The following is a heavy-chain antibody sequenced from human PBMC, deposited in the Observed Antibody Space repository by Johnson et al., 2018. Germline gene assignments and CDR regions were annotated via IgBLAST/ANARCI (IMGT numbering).Heavy chain of an antibody. J-gene: IGHJ1*01. CDR1: GFTFSSYG. CDR3: ATAVTTSRYFQH. CDR2: ISYDGGNK. Sequence: VQLVESGGGVVQPGRSLRLSCAASGFTFSSYGMHWVRQAPGKGLEWVAVISYDGGNKYYADSVRGRFTISRDNSENTLYLQMNSLRAEDTAVYYCATAVTTSRYFQHWGQGTLVTVSS. V-gene: IGHV3-30*03. D-gene: IGHD4-17*01.